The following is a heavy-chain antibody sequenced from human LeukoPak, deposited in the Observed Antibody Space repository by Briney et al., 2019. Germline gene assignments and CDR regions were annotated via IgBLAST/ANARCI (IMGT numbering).Heavy chain of an antibody. V-gene: IGHV4-38-2*02. CDR1: GDSISSYY. CDR2: IYHSGST. D-gene: IGHD2-21*01. Sequence: PSETLSLTCTVSGDSISSYYWNWIRQPPGKGLEWIGSIYHSGSTYYNPSLKSRVTISVDTSKNQFSLKLSSVTAADTAVYYCVRGLGGDRGLVYWGQGTLVTVSS. CDR3: VRGLGGDRGLVY. J-gene: IGHJ4*02.